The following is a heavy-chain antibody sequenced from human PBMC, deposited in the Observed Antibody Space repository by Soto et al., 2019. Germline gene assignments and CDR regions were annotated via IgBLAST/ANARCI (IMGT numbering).Heavy chain of an antibody. Sequence: PGGSLRLSCAASGFTFRSYAMSWVRQAPGQGLEWVSAISGSGGSTYYADSVKGRFTISRDNSKNTLYLQMNSLRAEDTAVYYCSGSKEYYYYYGMDVWGQGTSVTVSS. CDR2: ISGSGGST. V-gene: IGHV3-23*01. CDR3: SGSKEYYYYYGMDV. J-gene: IGHJ6*02. CDR1: GFTFRSYA. D-gene: IGHD3-10*01.